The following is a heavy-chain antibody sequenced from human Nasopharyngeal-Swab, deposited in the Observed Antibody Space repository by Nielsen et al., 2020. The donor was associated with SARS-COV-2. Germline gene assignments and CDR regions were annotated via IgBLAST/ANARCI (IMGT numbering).Heavy chain of an antibody. J-gene: IGHJ4*02. V-gene: IGHV3-30*18. CDR3: AKDGQQLAFDY. CDR1: GFTFSSYG. D-gene: IGHD6-13*01. Sequence: GGSLRLSCAASGFTFSSYGIHWVRQAPGKGLEWVAVASYDGSNKYYADSVKGRFTISRDNSKNTLYLQMNSLRAEDTAVYYCAKDGQQLAFDYWGQGTLVTVSS. CDR2: ASYDGSNK.